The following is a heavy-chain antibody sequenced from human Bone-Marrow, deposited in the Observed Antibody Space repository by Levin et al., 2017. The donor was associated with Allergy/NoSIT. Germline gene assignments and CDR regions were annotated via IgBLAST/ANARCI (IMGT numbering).Heavy chain of an antibody. CDR2: IRSKAYGGTT. Sequence: GESLKISCTASGFTFGDYAMSWVRQAPGKGLEWVGFIRSKAYGGTTEYAASVKGRFTISRDDSKSIAYLQMNSLKTEDTAVYYCTRGRGIAAAGTDDYGMDVWGQGTTVTVSS. CDR1: GFTFGDYA. V-gene: IGHV3-49*04. CDR3: TRGRGIAAAGTDDYGMDV. D-gene: IGHD6-13*01. J-gene: IGHJ6*02.